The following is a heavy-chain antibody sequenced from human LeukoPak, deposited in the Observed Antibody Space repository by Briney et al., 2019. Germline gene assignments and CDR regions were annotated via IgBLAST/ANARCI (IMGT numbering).Heavy chain of an antibody. J-gene: IGHJ4*02. CDR1: GYTFTGYY. CDR3: ARGGNDFWLLGYFGY. CDR2: INPNSGGT. Sequence: ASVKVSCKASGYTFTGYYMHWVRQAPGQGLEWMGWINPNSGGTNYAQKFQGRVTMTRDTSISTAYMELSRLRSDDTAVYYCARGGNDFWLLGYFGYWGQGTLVTVSS. D-gene: IGHD3-3*01. V-gene: IGHV1-2*02.